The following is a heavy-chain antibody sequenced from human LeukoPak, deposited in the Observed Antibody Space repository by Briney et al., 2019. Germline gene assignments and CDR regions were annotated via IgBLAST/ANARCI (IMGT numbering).Heavy chain of an antibody. V-gene: IGHV1-18*01. Sequence: ASVKVSCKASGYTFTSYGISWVRQAPGQGLEWTGWISAYNGNTNYAQKLQGRVTMTTDTSTSTAYMELRSLRSDDTAVYYCAREEGRSGYYYMDVWGKGTTVTVSS. CDR2: ISAYNGNT. D-gene: IGHD6-25*01. CDR1: GYTFTSYG. J-gene: IGHJ6*03. CDR3: AREEGRSGYYYMDV.